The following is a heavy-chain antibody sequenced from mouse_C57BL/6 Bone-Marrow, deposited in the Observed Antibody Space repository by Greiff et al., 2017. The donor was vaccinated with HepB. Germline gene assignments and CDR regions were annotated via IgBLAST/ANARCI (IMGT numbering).Heavy chain of an antibody. CDR3: ARQLPREYDYDYFDY. D-gene: IGHD2-4*01. Sequence: QVQLQQSGAELVKPGASVKLSCKASGYTFTEYTIHWVKQRSGQGLEWIGWFYPGSGSIKYNEKFKDKATLTADKSSSTVYMELSRLTSEDSAVYFGARQLPREYDYDYFDYWGQGTTLTVSS. CDR1: GYTFTEYT. CDR2: FYPGSGSI. J-gene: IGHJ2*01. V-gene: IGHV1-62-2*01.